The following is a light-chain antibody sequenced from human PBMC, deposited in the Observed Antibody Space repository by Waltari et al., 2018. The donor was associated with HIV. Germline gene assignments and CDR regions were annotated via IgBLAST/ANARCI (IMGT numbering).Light chain of an antibody. CDR2: DPS. V-gene: IGLV7-46*01. CDR1: TGAVTSGHY. Sequence: QAVVTQEPSLTVSPGGTVTLTCGSSTGAVTSGHYSFSFQQKPGQAPTTLIFDPSNKHSWTPARFSGSLLGGKAALTLSGAQPEDEAEYYCLLSYSGASWVFGGGTKVTVL. J-gene: IGLJ3*02. CDR3: LLSYSGASWV.